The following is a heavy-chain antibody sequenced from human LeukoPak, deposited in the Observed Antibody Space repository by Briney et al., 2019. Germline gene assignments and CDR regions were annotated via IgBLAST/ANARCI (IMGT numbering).Heavy chain of an antibody. Sequence: ASVKVSCKASGYTFTGYYMHWVRRAPGQGLEWMGWINPNSGGTNYAQKFQGRVTMTRDTSISTAYMELSRLRSDDTAVYYCARSLSLQLVRVIVYWGQGTLVTVSS. J-gene: IGHJ4*02. CDR1: GYTFTGYY. D-gene: IGHD6-13*01. V-gene: IGHV1-2*02. CDR3: ARSLSLQLVRVIVY. CDR2: INPNSGGT.